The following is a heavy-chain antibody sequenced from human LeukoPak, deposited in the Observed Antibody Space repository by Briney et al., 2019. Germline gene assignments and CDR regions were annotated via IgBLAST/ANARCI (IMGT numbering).Heavy chain of an antibody. CDR3: ARSTRIVGATSVDY. J-gene: IGHJ4*02. CDR1: GGSISSDY. Sequence: SETLSLTCTVSGGSISSDYWSWIRQPPGKGLEWIGYIYYSGSTNYNPSLKSRVTISVDTSKNQFSLKLSSVTAADTAVYYCARSTRIVGATSVDYWGQGTLVTVSS. D-gene: IGHD1-26*01. CDR2: IYYSGST. V-gene: IGHV4-59*08.